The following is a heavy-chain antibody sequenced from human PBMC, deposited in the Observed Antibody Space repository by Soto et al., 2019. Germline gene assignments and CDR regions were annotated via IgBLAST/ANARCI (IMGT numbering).Heavy chain of an antibody. J-gene: IGHJ4*02. Sequence: QVQLQESGPGLVKPSETLSLTCTVSGASTSGNYWSWIRQPPGKGLEWIGYIYDSGSTNYSPSLQSRVTMSVDRSKNHFSLALTSVTAADTALYFCARYRRGTGWYYLDYWGQGILVTVSS. CDR1: GASTSGNY. CDR2: IYDSGST. CDR3: ARYRRGTGWYYLDY. V-gene: IGHV4-59*01. D-gene: IGHD6-19*01.